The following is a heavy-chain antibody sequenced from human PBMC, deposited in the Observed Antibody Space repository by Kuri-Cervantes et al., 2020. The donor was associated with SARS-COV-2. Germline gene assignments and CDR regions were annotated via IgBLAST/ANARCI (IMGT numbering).Heavy chain of an antibody. Sequence: GGSLRLSCAASGFTFSNAWMSWVRQASGKGLEWVGRVRGKANNYATAYAASVKGRFTISRDDLKNMAYLQMNSLKTEDTAVYYCANHIVGAITRFDYWGQGTLVTVSS. CDR1: GFTFSNAW. V-gene: IGHV3-73*01. J-gene: IGHJ4*02. CDR2: VRGKANNYAT. D-gene: IGHD1-26*01. CDR3: ANHIVGAITRFDY.